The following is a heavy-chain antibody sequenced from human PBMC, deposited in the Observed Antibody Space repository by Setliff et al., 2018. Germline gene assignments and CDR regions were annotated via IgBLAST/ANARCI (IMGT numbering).Heavy chain of an antibody. V-gene: IGHV4-38-2*01. Sequence: ETLSLTCAVSGYSISSGYYWGWIRQPPGKGLEWIGSIDHSGSTNYNPSLKSRVTISVDTSKNQFSLKLSSVTAADTAVYYCARGGGGKPFDYWGQGTLVTVSS. CDR3: ARGGGGKPFDY. CDR1: GYSISSGYY. J-gene: IGHJ4*02. CDR2: IDHSGST. D-gene: IGHD2-15*01.